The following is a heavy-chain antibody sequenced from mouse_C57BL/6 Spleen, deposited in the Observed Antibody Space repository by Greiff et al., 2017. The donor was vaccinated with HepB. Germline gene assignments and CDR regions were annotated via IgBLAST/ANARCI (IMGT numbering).Heavy chain of an antibody. J-gene: IGHJ4*01. CDR1: GYSITSGYY. D-gene: IGHD2-2*01. CDR3: ARDGLMDY. CDR2: ISYDGSN. V-gene: IGHV3-6*01. Sequence: EVQLQQSGPGLVKPSQSLSLTCSVTGYSITSGYYWNWIRQFPGNKLEWMGYISYDGSNNYNPSLKNRISITRDTSKNQFFLKLNSVTTEDTATYYCARDGLMDYWGQGTSVTVSS.